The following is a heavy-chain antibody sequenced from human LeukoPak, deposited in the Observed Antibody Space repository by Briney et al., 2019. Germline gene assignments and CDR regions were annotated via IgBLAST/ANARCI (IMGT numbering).Heavy chain of an antibody. V-gene: IGHV3-23*01. J-gene: IGHJ5*02. CDR1: GFTFSSFA. CDR2: ISGGGGST. Sequence: GGSLRLSCAASGFTFSSFAMSWVRQAPGKGLEWVSSISGGGGSTYYADSVKGRFTISRDSSKSTLYLQMNSLRAEDTAIYYCARDRTMVTTPIAWGQGTLVTVSS. D-gene: IGHD4-17*01. CDR3: ARDRTMVTTPIA.